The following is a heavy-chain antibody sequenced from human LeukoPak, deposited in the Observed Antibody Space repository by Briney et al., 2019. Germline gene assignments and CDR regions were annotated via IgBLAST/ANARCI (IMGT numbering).Heavy chain of an antibody. J-gene: IGHJ4*02. D-gene: IGHD3-22*01. Sequence: GGSLRLSCAVSGFTFSSHPMHWLRQAPGKGLEWVAVISYDGSNKYYADSVKGRFTISRDNSKNTLYVQMNSLRAEDTAVYYCARQTWHYDSSALDYWGQGTLVTVSS. V-gene: IGHV3-30-3*01. CDR1: GFTFSSHP. CDR3: ARQTWHYDSSALDY. CDR2: ISYDGSNK.